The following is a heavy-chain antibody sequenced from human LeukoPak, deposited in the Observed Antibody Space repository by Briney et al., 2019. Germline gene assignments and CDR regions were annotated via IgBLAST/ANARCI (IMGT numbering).Heavy chain of an antibody. D-gene: IGHD4-11*01. CDR2: IKQDGSEN. CDR1: GFTFSSYW. CDR3: ARGDYSNYGWVYFDY. J-gene: IGHJ4*02. Sequence: GGSLRLSCAASGFTFSSYWMTWVRQAPGKGLEWVANIKQDGSENYYVDSVKGRFTISRDNAKNSLYLQMYSLRAEDTAVYYCARGDYSNYGWVYFDYWGQGTLVTVSS. V-gene: IGHV3-7*01.